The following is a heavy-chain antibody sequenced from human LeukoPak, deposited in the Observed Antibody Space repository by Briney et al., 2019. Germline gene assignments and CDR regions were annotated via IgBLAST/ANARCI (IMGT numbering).Heavy chain of an antibody. V-gene: IGHV3-74*01. D-gene: IGHD6-19*01. CDR2: IHSDGSSP. Sequence: GGSLRLSCVASGFTFSTYWMHWVRQAPGKGLVWVSRIHSDGSSPTYAGSVKGRFTISRDNAKNTLYLQMNSLRAEDTAVYFCARAIVVAGTRGKYFDYWGQGTLVTVSS. CDR1: GFTFSTYW. J-gene: IGHJ4*02. CDR3: ARAIVVAGTRGKYFDY.